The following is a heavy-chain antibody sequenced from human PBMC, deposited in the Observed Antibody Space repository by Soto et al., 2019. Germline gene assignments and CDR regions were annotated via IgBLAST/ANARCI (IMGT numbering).Heavy chain of an antibody. CDR1: GFTFSSHG. D-gene: IGHD1-1*01. CDR3: ARWSDNKVVDP. Sequence: QVQLVESGGGVVQPGRSLRLSCAASGFTFSSHGMHWVRQAPGKGLEWVAVIWYDGSNKYYADSVKGRFTISRDNSKNTLYLQMNSLRTEDTAVYYCARWSDNKVVDPWGQGTLVTVPS. J-gene: IGHJ5*02. CDR2: IWYDGSNK. V-gene: IGHV3-33*01.